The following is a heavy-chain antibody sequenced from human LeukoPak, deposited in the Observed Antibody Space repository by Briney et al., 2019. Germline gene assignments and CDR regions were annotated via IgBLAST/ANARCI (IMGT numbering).Heavy chain of an antibody. Sequence: PSETLSLTCTVSGGSISSYYWSWIRQPPGRGLEWIGYIYYSGSTNYNPSLKSRVTISVDTSKKQFSLRLSSVTAADTAVYYCARDCLYSSSCYAFDIWGRGTMVTVSS. CDR2: IYYSGST. J-gene: IGHJ3*02. V-gene: IGHV4-59*01. D-gene: IGHD6-13*01. CDR3: ARDCLYSSSCYAFDI. CDR1: GGSISSYY.